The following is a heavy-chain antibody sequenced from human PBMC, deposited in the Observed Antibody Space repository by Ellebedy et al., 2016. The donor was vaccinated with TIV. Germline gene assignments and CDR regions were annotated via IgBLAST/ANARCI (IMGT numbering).Heavy chain of an antibody. J-gene: IGHJ4*02. D-gene: IGHD3-22*01. V-gene: IGHV4-39*07. CDR1: GGSISSSSYY. CDR2: INHSGST. Sequence: GSLRLSXTVSGGSISSSSYYWGWIRQPPGKGLEWIGEINHSGSTNYNPSLKSRVTISVDTSKNQFSLKLSSVTAADTAVYYCASWAYYYDSSGYSSYDYWGQGTLVTVSS. CDR3: ASWAYYYDSSGYSSYDY.